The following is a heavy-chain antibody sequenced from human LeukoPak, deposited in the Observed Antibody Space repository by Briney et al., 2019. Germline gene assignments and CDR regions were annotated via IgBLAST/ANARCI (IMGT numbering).Heavy chain of an antibody. CDR1: GYTFTSYY. Sequence: ASVKVSCKASGYTFTSYYMHWVRQAPGQGLEWMGIINSRGGSTSYAQKFQGRVTMTRDTSTSTVYMELSSLRSEDTAVYYCARPEGGSGRTDAFDIWGQGTMVTVSS. CDR2: INSRGGST. J-gene: IGHJ3*02. D-gene: IGHD3-10*01. CDR3: ARPEGGSGRTDAFDI. V-gene: IGHV1-46*03.